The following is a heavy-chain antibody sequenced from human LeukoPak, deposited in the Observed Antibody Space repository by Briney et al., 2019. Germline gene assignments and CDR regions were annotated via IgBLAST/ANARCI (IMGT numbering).Heavy chain of an antibody. CDR3: ARVLTGSSFDF. CDR1: GYSISSGYY. CDR2: ISYSGNT. V-gene: IGHV4-38-2*02. J-gene: IGHJ4*02. Sequence: SETLSLTCTVSGYSISSGYYWAWVRQPPGKGPEWIGSISYSGNTYYNSSLKSRVTISEDTSNNVFSLRLSSVTAADTAVYYCARVLTGSSFDFWGQGALVTVSS. D-gene: IGHD1-26*01.